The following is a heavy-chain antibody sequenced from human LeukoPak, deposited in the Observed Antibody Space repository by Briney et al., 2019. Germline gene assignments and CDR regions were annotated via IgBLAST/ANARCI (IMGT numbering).Heavy chain of an antibody. CDR1: GGSISSGSYY. J-gene: IGHJ2*01. CDR2: IYTSGST. V-gene: IGHV4-61*02. CDR3: ASTWEWLVRGYFDL. Sequence: SQTLSLTCTVSGGSISSGSYYWSWIRQPAGKGLEWIGRIYTSGSTNYNPSLKSRVTISVDTSKNQFSLKLSSVTAADTAVYYCASTWEWLVRGYFDLWGRGTLVTVSS. D-gene: IGHD6-19*01.